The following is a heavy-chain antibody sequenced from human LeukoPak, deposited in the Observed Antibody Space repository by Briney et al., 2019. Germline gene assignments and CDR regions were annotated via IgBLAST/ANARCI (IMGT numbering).Heavy chain of an antibody. CDR1: GGSISDYY. J-gene: IGHJ5*02. CDR3: ARVGGSNWYGWLDP. D-gene: IGHD6-13*01. CDR2: IYYSGST. Sequence: SETLSLTCTVSGGSISDYYLSWIRQPPGEGLQWIGYIYYSGSTNYNPLFRSRVTLSVDTSKKQFSLKLSSVTAADTAPYYCARVGGSNWYGWLDPWGQGTLVTVSS. V-gene: IGHV4-59*01.